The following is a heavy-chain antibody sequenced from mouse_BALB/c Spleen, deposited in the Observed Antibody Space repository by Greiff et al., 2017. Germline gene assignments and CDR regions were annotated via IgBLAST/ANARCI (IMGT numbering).Heavy chain of an antibody. CDR2: IDPETGGT. J-gene: IGHJ3*01. CDR3: TRGAYLFAD. V-gene: IGHV1-15*01. D-gene: IGHD3-1*01. Sequence: QVQLQQSGAELVRPGASVTLSCKASGYTFTDYEMHWVKQTPVHGLEWIGAIDPETGGTAYNQKFKGKATLTADKSSSTAYMELRSLTSEDSAVYYCTRGAYLFADWGQGTLVTVSA. CDR1: GYTFTDYE.